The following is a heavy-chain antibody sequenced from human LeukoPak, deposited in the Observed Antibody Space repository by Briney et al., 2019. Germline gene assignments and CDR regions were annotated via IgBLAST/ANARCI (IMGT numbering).Heavy chain of an antibody. V-gene: IGHV1-69*01. Sequence: GSSVKVSCKASGGTFSSYAISWVRRAPGQGLEWMGGIIPIFGTANYAQKFQGRVTITADESTSTAYMELSSLRSEDTAVYYCARTTSGYSSGWYFGGGVNWFDPWGQGTLVTVSS. CDR3: ARTTSGYSSGWYFGGGVNWFDP. D-gene: IGHD6-19*01. J-gene: IGHJ5*02. CDR2: IIPIFGTA. CDR1: GGTFSSYA.